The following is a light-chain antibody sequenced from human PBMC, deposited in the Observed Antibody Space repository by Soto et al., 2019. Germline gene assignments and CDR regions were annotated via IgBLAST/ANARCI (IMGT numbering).Light chain of an antibody. J-gene: IGLJ1*01. CDR3: SSYAGNNIYV. Sequence: QSALTQPPSASGSLGQSVPISCTGTSSDIGGYKYVSWYQQHPGKAPKLIIYEVSQRPSGVPDRFSGSKSGNTASLTVSGLQAEDEADYYCSSYAGNNIYVFGTGTKLTV. CDR2: EVS. V-gene: IGLV2-8*01. CDR1: SSDIGGYKY.